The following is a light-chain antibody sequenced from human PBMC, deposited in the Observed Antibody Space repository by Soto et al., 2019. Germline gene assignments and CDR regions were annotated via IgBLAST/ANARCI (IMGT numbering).Light chain of an antibody. CDR1: SGDIGSYNR. V-gene: IGLV2-14*01. CDR3: SSYTNIITMSCV. Sequence: QSALTQPASVSGSPGQSITISCTGTSGDIGSYNRVSWYQQHPGKAPKLIIYEVTDRPSGVSNRFSGSKSGNTASLTIYGLQAEDEAEYYCSSYTNIITMSCVFGTATTLTVL. J-gene: IGLJ1*01. CDR2: EVT.